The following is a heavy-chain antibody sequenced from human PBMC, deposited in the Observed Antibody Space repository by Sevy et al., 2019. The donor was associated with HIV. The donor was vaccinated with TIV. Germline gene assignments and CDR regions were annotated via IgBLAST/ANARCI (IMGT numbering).Heavy chain of an antibody. V-gene: IGHV3-15*07. CDR1: GFTFNQAW. CDR3: TDIGQVPFDH. D-gene: IGHD3-10*01. J-gene: IGHJ4*02. Sequence: GGSLRLSCGASGFTFNQAWMDWVRQAPGKGLEWVGRIKTKIYGGTTDYAAPVKGRFTISKDDSESTPYLQMNGLKTEDTAVYYWTDIGQVPFDHWGQGALVTVSS. CDR2: IKTKIYGGTT.